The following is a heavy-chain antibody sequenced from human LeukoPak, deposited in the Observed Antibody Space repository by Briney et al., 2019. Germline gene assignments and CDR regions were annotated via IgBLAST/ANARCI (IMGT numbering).Heavy chain of an antibody. D-gene: IGHD3-3*01. CDR3: ARAGVFWCGSRFDY. Sequence: PSETLSLTCTVSGGSFSSGDYYWSWIRQPPGKGLEWIGYIYYSGSTYYNPSLKSRLTISVDTSKNQFSLKLSSVTAADTAVYYCARAGVFWCGSRFDYRGQGALVTVSS. V-gene: IGHV4-30-4*08. CDR1: GGSFSSGDYY. CDR2: IYYSGST. J-gene: IGHJ4*02.